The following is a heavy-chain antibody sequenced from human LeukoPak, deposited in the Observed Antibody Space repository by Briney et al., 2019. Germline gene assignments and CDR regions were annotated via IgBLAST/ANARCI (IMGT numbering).Heavy chain of an antibody. CDR1: GFTFSSYG. CDR2: ISGSGGST. J-gene: IGHJ4*02. Sequence: GGSLTLSCAASGFTFSSYGMSWVRQAPGKGLEWVSAISGSGGSTYYADSVKGRFTISRDNSKNTLSLQMNSLRADDTAVYYCAKGTGPVVITTFYFDYWGPGTLVTVSS. V-gene: IGHV3-23*01. D-gene: IGHD3-22*01. CDR3: AKGTGPVVITTFYFDY.